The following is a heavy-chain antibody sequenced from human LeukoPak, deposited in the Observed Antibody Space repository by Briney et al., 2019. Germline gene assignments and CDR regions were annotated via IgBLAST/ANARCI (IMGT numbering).Heavy chain of an antibody. CDR1: GFTVSSNY. V-gene: IGHV3-53*01. Sequence: GGSLRLSCAASGFTVSSNYMSWVRQAPGKGLEWVSVIYSGGSTYYADSVKGRFTISRDNSKNSLYLQMNSLRAEDTAVYYCACLSGSYYSLNYWGQGTMVTVSS. J-gene: IGHJ4*02. CDR2: IYSGGST. D-gene: IGHD1-26*01. CDR3: ACLSGSYYSLNY.